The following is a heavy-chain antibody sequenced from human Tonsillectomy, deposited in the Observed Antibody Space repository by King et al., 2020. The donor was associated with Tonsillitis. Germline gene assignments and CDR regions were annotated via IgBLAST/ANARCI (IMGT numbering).Heavy chain of an antibody. D-gene: IGHD3-22*01. V-gene: IGHV1-24*01. J-gene: IGHJ6*03. Sequence: QLVQSGAEVKKPGASGKVSCKVAGYSLNELSMHWVRLAPGKWLEWMGGRDPENVETIYAQKFQGRVTMTEDTSTDTAYMELSSLRSEDTAVYYCASDDSSGYFVYMDVWGKGTTVTVSS. CDR2: RDPENVET. CDR3: ASDDSSGYFVYMDV. CDR1: GYSLNELS.